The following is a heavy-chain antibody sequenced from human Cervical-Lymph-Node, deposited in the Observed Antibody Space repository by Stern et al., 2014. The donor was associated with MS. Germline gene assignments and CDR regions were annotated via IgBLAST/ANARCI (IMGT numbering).Heavy chain of an antibody. CDR3: ARGSGTAYDLRGDY. D-gene: IGHD3-3*01. J-gene: IGHJ4*01. CDR2: INPNSGGT. V-gene: IGHV1-2*02. CDR1: GYIFTDYY. Sequence: QVQLGQSWAEARAPGASMKVSCKASGYIFTDYYLHWVRQAPGQGLEWLGWINPNSGGTNYAQNFQGRVTMTRDTSISTAYMELRWLGSADTAVYYCARGSGTAYDLRGDYWGQGTLVTVSS.